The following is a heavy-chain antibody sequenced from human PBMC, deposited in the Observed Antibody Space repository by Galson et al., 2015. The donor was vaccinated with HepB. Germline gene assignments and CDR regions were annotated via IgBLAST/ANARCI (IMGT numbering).Heavy chain of an antibody. CDR3: TSRPQVSGSGSGY. Sequence: SLRLSCAASGFAFSNAWMRWVRQAPGKGLEWVGRIKSKSDGGRTDYAAPVKGRFTISRDVSKNTLHLQMNSLKTEDTAVYYCTSRPQVSGSGSGYWRQGTLVSVSS. J-gene: IGHJ4*02. V-gene: IGHV3-15*05. CDR1: GFAFSNAW. CDR2: IKSKSDGGRT. D-gene: IGHD1-26*01.